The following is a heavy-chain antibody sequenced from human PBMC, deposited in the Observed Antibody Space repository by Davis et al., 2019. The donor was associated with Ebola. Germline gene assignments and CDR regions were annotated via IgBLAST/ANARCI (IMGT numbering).Heavy chain of an antibody. V-gene: IGHV1-2*02. Sequence: ASVKVSCKASGYTFTGYYMHWVRQAPGQGLEWMGWINPNSGGTNYAQKFQGRVTMTRNTSISTAYMELSSLRSEDTAVYYRARAGLDMITFGGVIVRDYYGMDVWGQGTTVTVSS. CDR2: INPNSGGT. D-gene: IGHD3-16*02. CDR1: GYTFTGYY. CDR3: ARAGLDMITFGGVIVRDYYGMDV. J-gene: IGHJ6*02.